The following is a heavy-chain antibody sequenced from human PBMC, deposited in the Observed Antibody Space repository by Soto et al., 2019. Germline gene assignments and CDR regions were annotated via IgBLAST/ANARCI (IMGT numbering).Heavy chain of an antibody. V-gene: IGHV5-51*01. CDR1: GYNFPTYW. D-gene: IGHD5-18*01. J-gene: IGHJ4*02. Sequence: GESLKISCQSSGYNFPTYWIAWLRQMPGKGLEWVGVTYPGDSTATYSPSFQGQVTISVDKSINTAYLQWSGLKASDTAMYFCARRTTPMAFDLWGQGTLVTVPQ. CDR3: ARRTTPMAFDL. CDR2: TYPGDSTA.